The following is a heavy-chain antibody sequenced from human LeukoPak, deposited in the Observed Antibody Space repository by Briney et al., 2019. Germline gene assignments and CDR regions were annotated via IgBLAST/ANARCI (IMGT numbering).Heavy chain of an antibody. CDR1: GGSISSYY. CDR3: ARGGSGRTYYYYYTDV. J-gene: IGHJ6*03. D-gene: IGHD2-15*01. CDR2: IYYSGST. V-gene: IGHV4-59*01. Sequence: SETLSLTCTVSGGSISSYYWSWIRQPPGKGLEWIGYIYYSGSTNYNPSLKSRVTISVDTSKNQFSLKLSSVTAADTAVYYCARGGSGRTYYYYYTDVWGKGTTVTVSS.